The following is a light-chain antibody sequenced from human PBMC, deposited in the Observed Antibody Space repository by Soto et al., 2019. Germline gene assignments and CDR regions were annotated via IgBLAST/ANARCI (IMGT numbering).Light chain of an antibody. Sequence: ETVMTQSPATLSVSPGARATLSCRASQSVDSHLAWYRQKPGQAPRLLIYGASTRATGIPARFSGSGSGTEFTLTISSLQSEDFAVYYCQQYSNWPPITFGQGTRLEVK. CDR3: QQYSNWPPIT. V-gene: IGKV3-15*01. CDR1: QSVDSH. CDR2: GAS. J-gene: IGKJ5*01.